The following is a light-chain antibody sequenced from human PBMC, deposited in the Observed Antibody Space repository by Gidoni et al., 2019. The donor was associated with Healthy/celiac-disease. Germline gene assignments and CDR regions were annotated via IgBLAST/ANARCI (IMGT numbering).Light chain of an antibody. CDR2: DDS. Sequence: SYVLTQPPSVSVAPGQTARITCGGKNIGSKSVHLYQQKPGQAPVLVVYDDSDRPSGIPERFSGSNSGNTATLTISRVEAGDEADYYCQVWDSSSDHVVFGGGTKLTVL. CDR1: NIGSKS. V-gene: IGLV3-21*02. J-gene: IGLJ2*01. CDR3: QVWDSSSDHVV.